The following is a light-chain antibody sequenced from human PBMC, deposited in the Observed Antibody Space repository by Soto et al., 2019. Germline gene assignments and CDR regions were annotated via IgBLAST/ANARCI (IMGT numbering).Light chain of an antibody. CDR2: DAS. CDR1: QSVKTY. J-gene: IGKJ1*01. V-gene: IGKV3-20*01. CDR3: QQYGSSPLT. Sequence: EIVFTQSPATLSLSPGERATLSCRASQSVKTYFAWYQQKAGQPPRLLIYDASNRATGIPARFSGSGSGTDFTLTISRLDPEDFAVYYCQQYGSSPLTFGQGTKVDIK.